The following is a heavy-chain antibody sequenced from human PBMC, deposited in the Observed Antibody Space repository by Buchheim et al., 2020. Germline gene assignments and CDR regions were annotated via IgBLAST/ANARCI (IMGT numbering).Heavy chain of an antibody. D-gene: IGHD3-10*01. Sequence: QVQLQESGPGPVKPSETLSLTCTVSGGSVSSGSYYWSWIRQPPGKGLEWIGYIYYSGSTNYNPSLKSRVTISVDTSKNQFSLKLSSVTAADTAVYYCARDMGYYYGMDVWGQGTT. J-gene: IGHJ6*02. CDR1: GGSVSSGSYY. CDR3: ARDMGYYYGMDV. CDR2: IYYSGST. V-gene: IGHV4-61*01.